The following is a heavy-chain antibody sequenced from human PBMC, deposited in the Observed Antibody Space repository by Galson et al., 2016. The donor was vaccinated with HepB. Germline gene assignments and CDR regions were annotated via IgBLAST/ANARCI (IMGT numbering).Heavy chain of an antibody. D-gene: IGHD3-16*01. CDR2: ISHDESVK. CDR3: ARNDDQGVGGNHGMDV. CDR1: GFTFSSYA. J-gene: IGHJ6*02. Sequence: SLRLSCAASGFTFSSYAMDWVRQAPGRGLEWVAYISHDESVKHYADSVRGRCTISRDHSKNTLYLQMTSLIPEDSAVYFCARNDDQGVGGNHGMDVWGQGTTVTVSS. V-gene: IGHV3-30*14.